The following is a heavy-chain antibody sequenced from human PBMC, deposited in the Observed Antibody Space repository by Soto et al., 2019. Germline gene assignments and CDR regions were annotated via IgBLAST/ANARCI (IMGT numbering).Heavy chain of an antibody. D-gene: IGHD3-22*01. CDR1: GGSIISGGYY. CDR2: IYYSGST. CDR3: AIYDSSGSRGFQH. V-gene: IGHV4-31*03. Sequence: PSETLSLTCTVSGGSIISGGYYWSWIRQHPGKGLEWIGYIYYSGSTYYNPSLKSRVTISVDTSKNQFSLKLSSVTAADTAVYYCAIYDSSGSRGFQHWGQGTLVTVSS. J-gene: IGHJ1*01.